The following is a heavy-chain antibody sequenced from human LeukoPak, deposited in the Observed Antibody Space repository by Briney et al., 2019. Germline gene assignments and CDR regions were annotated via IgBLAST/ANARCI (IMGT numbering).Heavy chain of an antibody. J-gene: IGHJ6*02. CDR3: ARGRSNHYGMDV. CDR2: IYYNGNT. Sequence: PSETLSLTCSVSAGSINSYYWNWLRRPPGKGLEWLGYIYYNGNTNYSPSLKSRVTMSVDTSKNLFSLKVSSVTAADTAVYYCARGRSNHYGMDVWGQGTTVTVSS. CDR1: AGSINSYY. V-gene: IGHV4-59*01. D-gene: IGHD1-26*01.